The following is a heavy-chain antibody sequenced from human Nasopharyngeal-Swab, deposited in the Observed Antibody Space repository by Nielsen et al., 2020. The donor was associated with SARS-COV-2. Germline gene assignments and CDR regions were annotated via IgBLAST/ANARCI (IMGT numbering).Heavy chain of an antibody. D-gene: IGHD3-22*01. CDR2: IYYSGST. J-gene: IGHJ4*02. Sequence: SETLSLTCTVSGGSISSYYWSWIRQPPGKGLEWIGYIYYSGSTNYNPSLKSRVTISVDTSKNQFSLKLSSVTAADTAVYYCARGADSSCYSMYYFDYWGQGTLVTVSS. V-gene: IGHV4-59*01. CDR3: ARGADSSCYSMYYFDY. CDR1: GGSISSYY.